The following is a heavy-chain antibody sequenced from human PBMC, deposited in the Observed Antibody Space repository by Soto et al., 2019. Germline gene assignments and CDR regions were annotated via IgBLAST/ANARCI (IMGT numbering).Heavy chain of an antibody. V-gene: IGHV1-69*06. CDR3: ARGGDIVVVPAAMSYYYYGMDV. CDR1: GGTFSSYA. CDR2: IIPIFGTA. Sequence: SVKVSCKXSGGTFSSYAISWVRQAPGQGLEWMGGIIPIFGTANYAQKFQGRVTITADKSTSTAYMELSSLRSEDTAVYYCARGGDIVVVPAAMSYYYYGMDVWGQGTTVTVS. J-gene: IGHJ6*02. D-gene: IGHD2-2*01.